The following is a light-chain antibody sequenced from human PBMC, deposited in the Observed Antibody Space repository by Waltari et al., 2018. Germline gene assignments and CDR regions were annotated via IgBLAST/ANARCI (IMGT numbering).Light chain of an antibody. J-gene: IGKJ2*01. CDR3: QESYSTLYT. V-gene: IGKV1-39*01. Sequence: PPSVSVSPGQTVSITCSGDKLGDKYTSWYQQKPGKAPQLLIYGASTLQSGVPSRFSGSGSGAEFTLTISSLQPEDIATFSCQESYSTLYTFGQGTKVEIK. CDR2: GAS. CDR1: KLGDKY.